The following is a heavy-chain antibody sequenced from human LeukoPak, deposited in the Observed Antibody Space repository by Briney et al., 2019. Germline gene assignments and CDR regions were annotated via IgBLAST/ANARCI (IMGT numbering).Heavy chain of an antibody. J-gene: IGHJ5*02. CDR3: ARDRLRFLEWPGGWFDP. V-gene: IGHV1-69*05. CDR2: IIPIFGTA. CDR1: GGTFSSYA. Sequence: SVKVSCKASGGTFSSYAISWVRQAPGQGLEWMGGIIPIFGTANYAQKFQGRVTITTDESTSAAYMELSSLRSEDTAVYYCARDRLRFLEWPGGWFDPWGQGTLVTVSS. D-gene: IGHD3-3*01.